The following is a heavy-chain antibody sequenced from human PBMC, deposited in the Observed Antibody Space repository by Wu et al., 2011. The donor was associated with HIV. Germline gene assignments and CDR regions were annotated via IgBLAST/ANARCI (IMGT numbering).Heavy chain of an antibody. D-gene: IGHD4-17*01. J-gene: IGHJ4*02. V-gene: IGHV5-51*01. CDR3: ARPNGDYVTAFFDY. Sequence: VQLVQSGAEVKKPGESLRISCKASGYIFTNYWIGWVRQMPGKGLEWMGIIYPGDSDTRYSPSFQGQVTISADKSITTAYLQWSSLKASDTAMYYCARPNGDYVTAFFDYWGQGTLVTVSS. CDR1: GYIFTNYW. CDR2: IYPGDSDT.